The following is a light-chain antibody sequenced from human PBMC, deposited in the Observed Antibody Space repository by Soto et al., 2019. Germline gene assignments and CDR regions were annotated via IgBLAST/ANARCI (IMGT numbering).Light chain of an antibody. J-gene: IGKJ1*01. CDR2: GAS. V-gene: IGKV3-20*01. Sequence: EIVLTQSPGTLSLSPGERATLSCRASQSGFSFYLAWFQQKPGQAPRLLIHGASTRATGIPDRFSGSGSGTDFTLTISRLEPEDFAVYYCHQYGSSPWTLGQGTKVEIK. CDR3: HQYGSSPWT. CDR1: QSGFSFY.